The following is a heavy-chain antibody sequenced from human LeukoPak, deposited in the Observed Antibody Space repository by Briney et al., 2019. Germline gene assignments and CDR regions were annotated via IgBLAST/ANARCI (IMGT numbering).Heavy chain of an antibody. Sequence: GGSLRLSCAASGFTFSNYAMSWVRQAPGKGLEWVSAISGSGGSTDYADSVSGRFSISRDNSKNTLYLQMNSLRAEDTAVYYCVKGQYCSGGSCYFDYWGQGTLVTVSS. CDR1: GFTFSNYA. CDR2: ISGSGGST. CDR3: VKGQYCSGGSCYFDY. V-gene: IGHV3-23*01. D-gene: IGHD2-15*01. J-gene: IGHJ4*02.